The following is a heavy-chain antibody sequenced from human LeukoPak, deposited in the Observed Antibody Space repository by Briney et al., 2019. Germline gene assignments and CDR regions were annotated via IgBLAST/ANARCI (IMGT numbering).Heavy chain of an antibody. CDR2: IWHDGNYK. V-gene: IGHV3-33*01. Sequence: GGSLRLSCVASGLTFSNYNMHWVRQAPGKGLEWVAVIWHDGNYKYYEDSVKRRFTISRDNSKNTVYLQMNSLGAEDTAVYLCARDSDYYDSSAYSFRGGLQYDFWGRGTLVTVSS. D-gene: IGHD3-22*01. CDR1: GLTFSNYN. CDR3: ARDSDYYDSSAYSFRGGLQYDF. J-gene: IGHJ4*02.